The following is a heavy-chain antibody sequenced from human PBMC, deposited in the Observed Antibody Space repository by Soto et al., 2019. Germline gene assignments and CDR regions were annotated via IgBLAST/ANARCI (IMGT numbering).Heavy chain of an antibody. CDR1: GYTFTGYY. CDR2: INPNSGGT. V-gene: IGHV1-2*04. J-gene: IGHJ6*02. D-gene: IGHD5-12*01. Sequence: ASVKVSCKASGYTFTGYYIHWVRQAPGQGLEWMGWINPNSGGTNYAQKFQGWVTMTRDTSISTAYMELSRLRSDDTAVYYCARGTGVATIYYYYGMDVWGQGTTVTV. CDR3: ARGTGVATIYYYYGMDV.